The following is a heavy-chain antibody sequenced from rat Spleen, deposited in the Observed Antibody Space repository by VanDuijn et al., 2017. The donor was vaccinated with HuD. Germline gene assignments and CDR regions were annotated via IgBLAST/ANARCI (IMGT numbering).Heavy chain of an antibody. CDR3: ARPGNYYVMDA. CDR1: GFTFSDYY. J-gene: IGHJ4*01. V-gene: IGHV5-29*01. Sequence: EVQLVESDGGLVQPGRSLKLSCAASGFTFSDYYMAWVRQAPTKGLEWVATINYDGSSTYYRDSVKGRFTISRDNAKSTLYLQMNSLRSEDTATYYCARPGNYYVMDAWGQGASVTVSS. CDR2: INYDGSST.